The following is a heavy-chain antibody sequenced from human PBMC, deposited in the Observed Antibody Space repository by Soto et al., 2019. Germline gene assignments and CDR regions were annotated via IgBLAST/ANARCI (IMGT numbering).Heavy chain of an antibody. V-gene: IGHV6-1*01. J-gene: IGHJ5*01. CDR3: ARLIGNSWLDS. D-gene: IGHD2-8*01. CDR2: TYYRSKWYN. CDR1: GDSVSTNSAT. Sequence: SQSLSLTCAISGDSVSTNSATWYWIRQSPSRGLEWLGRTYYRSKWYNDYAVSVKGRITINPDTSNNQLSLQLNSVTPDDTAVYYCARLIGNSWLDSWGQRTLVTVSS.